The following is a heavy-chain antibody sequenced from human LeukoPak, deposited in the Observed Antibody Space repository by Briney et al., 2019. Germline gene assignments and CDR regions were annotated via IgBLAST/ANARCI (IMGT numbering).Heavy chain of an antibody. D-gene: IGHD3-22*01. J-gene: IGHJ4*02. Sequence: PSETLSLTCTVSGGSMSSYYWSWIRQPPGKGLEWIGYIYYSGSTTYNPSLKSRVTISIDTSKNQFSLKLSSVTAADTAVYYCARSYDSSAYYFVYWGQGTLVTVSS. V-gene: IGHV4-59*08. CDR1: GGSMSSYY. CDR2: IYYSGST. CDR3: ARSYDSSAYYFVY.